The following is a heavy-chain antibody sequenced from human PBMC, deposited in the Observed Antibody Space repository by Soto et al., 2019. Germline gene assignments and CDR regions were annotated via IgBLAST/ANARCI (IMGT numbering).Heavy chain of an antibody. CDR1: GDIFSGYS. D-gene: IGHD5-12*01. CDR3: ARDLGSGYDPGDY. CDR2: IIPIFGTT. Sequence: QVQLVQSGAEVKKPGSSVKVSCKTSGDIFSGYSISWVRQAPGQGLEWMGGIIPIFGTTNYAQRFHGRVTIPDDKSTSTVYMELYSLKSEDTAVYYCARDLGSGYDPGDYWGQGTLVTVS. V-gene: IGHV1-69*14. J-gene: IGHJ4*02.